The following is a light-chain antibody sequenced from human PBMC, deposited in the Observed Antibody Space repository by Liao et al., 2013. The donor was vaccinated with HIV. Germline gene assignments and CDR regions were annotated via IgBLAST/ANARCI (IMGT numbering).Light chain of an antibody. V-gene: IGLV3-1*01. CDR1: KLGDKY. Sequence: SYELTQPPSVSVSPGQTASITCSGDKLGDKYACWYQQKPGQSPVLVIYQDSKRPSGIPERLSGSNSGNTATLTISRVEAGDEADYYCQVWDSGSDHRVFGGGTKLTVL. CDR2: QDS. J-gene: IGLJ3*02. CDR3: QVWDSGSDHRV.